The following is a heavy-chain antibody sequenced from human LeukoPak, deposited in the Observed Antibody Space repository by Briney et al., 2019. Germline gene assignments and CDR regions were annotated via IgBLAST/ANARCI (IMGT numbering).Heavy chain of an antibody. CDR2: ISGSGGST. D-gene: IGHD6-13*01. V-gene: IGHV3-23*01. CDR3: AREVDGSSCNDD. CDR1: GFTFSSYA. Sequence: GGSLRLSCAASGFTFSSYAMSWVRQAPGKGLERVSAISGSGGSTYYADSVKGRFTISRDNAKNSLYLQMNSLRAEDTAVYYCAREVDGSSCNDDWGQGTLVTVSS. J-gene: IGHJ4*02.